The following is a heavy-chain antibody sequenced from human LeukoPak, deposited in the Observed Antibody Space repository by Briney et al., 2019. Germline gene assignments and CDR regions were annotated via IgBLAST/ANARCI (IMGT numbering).Heavy chain of an antibody. J-gene: IGHJ6*02. CDR2: INPNSGGT. D-gene: IGHD6-13*01. CDR1: GYTFTGYY. CDR3: ARAGSSSWYSWYYYYGMDV. V-gene: IGHV1-2*04. Sequence: ASVKVSCKASGYTFTGYYMHWVRQAPGQGLEWMGWINPNSGGTNYAQKFQGWVTMTRDTSISTAYMELSRLRSDDTAVYYCARAGSSSWYSWYYYYGMDVWGQGTTVTVSS.